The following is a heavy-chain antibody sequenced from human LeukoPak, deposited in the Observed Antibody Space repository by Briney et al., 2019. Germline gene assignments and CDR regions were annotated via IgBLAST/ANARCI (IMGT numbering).Heavy chain of an antibody. CDR3: ARSLVGATRAFDI. CDR2: INHSGST. D-gene: IGHD1-26*01. CDR1: GGSFSGYY. V-gene: IGHV4-34*01. Sequence: SETLSLTCAVYGGSFSGYYWSWIRQPPGKGLEWIGEINHSGSTNYNPSLKSRVTISVDTSKNQFSLKLSSVTAADTAVYYCARSLVGATRAFDIWGQGTMVTVSS. J-gene: IGHJ3*02.